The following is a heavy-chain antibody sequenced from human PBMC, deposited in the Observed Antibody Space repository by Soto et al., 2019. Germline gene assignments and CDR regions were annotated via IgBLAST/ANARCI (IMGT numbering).Heavy chain of an antibody. CDR3: AREVLDVVVVAAQIDY. CDR2: ISSSGSTI. J-gene: IGHJ4*02. CDR1: GFTFSDYY. Sequence: QVQLVESGGGLVKPGGSLRLSCAASGFTFSDYYMSWIRQAPGKGLEWGSYISSSGSTIYYADSVKGRFTISRDNAKNSLYLQMNSLRAEDTAVYYCAREVLDVVVVAAQIDYWGQGTLVTVSS. V-gene: IGHV3-11*01. D-gene: IGHD2-15*01.